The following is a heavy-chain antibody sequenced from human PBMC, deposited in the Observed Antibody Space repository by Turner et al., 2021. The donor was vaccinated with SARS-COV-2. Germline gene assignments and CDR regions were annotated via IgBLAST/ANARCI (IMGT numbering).Heavy chain of an antibody. CDR2: ISGSGGSP. D-gene: IGHD1-26*01. J-gene: IGHJ4*02. CDR3: ATGRRENYFNY. CDR1: GFTFSTSA. V-gene: IGHV3-23*01. Sequence: EGQLWESGGGLLQTGGSLRLPGAASGFTFSTSAMTWVRQGPGKGLEWVSGISGSGGSPYYADPVKGRFTISRDNSKNTLFLQMNSLRAGDTAVYYCATGRRENYFNYWGQGTLVTVSS.